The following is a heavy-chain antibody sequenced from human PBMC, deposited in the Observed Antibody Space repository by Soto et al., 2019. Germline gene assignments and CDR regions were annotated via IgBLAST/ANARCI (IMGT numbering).Heavy chain of an antibody. D-gene: IGHD3-10*01. CDR1: GYTFTSYG. J-gene: IGHJ6*02. CDR3: AGKRLTMVRGVRTAYYYYGMDV. Sequence: ASGKVSCKASGYTFTSYGISWVRQAPGQGLEWMGWISAYNGNTNYAQKLQGRVTMTTDTSTSTAYMELRSLRSDDTAVYYCAGKRLTMVRGVRTAYYYYGMDVWG. V-gene: IGHV1-18*01. CDR2: ISAYNGNT.